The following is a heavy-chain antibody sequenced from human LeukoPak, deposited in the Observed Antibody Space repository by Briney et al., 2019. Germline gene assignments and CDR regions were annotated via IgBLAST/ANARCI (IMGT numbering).Heavy chain of an antibody. CDR1: GFSLSGYW. J-gene: IGHJ4*02. CDR3: ARECIDGYYESSGYDL. CDR2: IKDDGSRK. V-gene: IGHV3-7*01. Sequence: GGSLRLSCAASGFSLSGYWMTWVRQAPGKGLEWVANIKDDGSRKHDVDSARGRFTISRDNAKNSLYLDMNSLRAEDTAVYYCARECIDGYYESSGYDLWGQGTLVSVSS. D-gene: IGHD3-22*01.